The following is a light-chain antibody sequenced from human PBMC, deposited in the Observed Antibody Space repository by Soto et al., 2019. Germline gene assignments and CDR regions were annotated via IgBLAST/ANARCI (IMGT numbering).Light chain of an antibody. CDR3: SSYTTSGTPV. CDR1: SSDVGAYNY. V-gene: IGLV2-14*01. CDR2: EVT. J-gene: IGLJ3*02. Sequence: QSALTPPAYVSGSPVQSITISCTGTSSDVGAYNYLSWYQQHPAKAPRVMISEVTNRPSGVSNRFSGSKSGKTASLTICGLQAEDEDNYCFSSYTTSGTPVFGVGTTVTVL.